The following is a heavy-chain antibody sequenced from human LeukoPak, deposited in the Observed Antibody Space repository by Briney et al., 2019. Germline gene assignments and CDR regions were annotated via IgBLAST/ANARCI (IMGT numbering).Heavy chain of an antibody. V-gene: IGHV4-34*01. CDR2: INHSGST. J-gene: IGHJ5*02. CDR1: GGSFCGYY. CDR3: ARGVTGYYYDSSGSAPHENWFDP. Sequence: PSETLSLTCAVYGGSFCGYYWSWIRQPPGKGLEWIGEINHSGSTNYNPSLKSRVTISVDTSKNQFSLKLSSVTAADTAVYYCARGVTGYYYDSSGSAPHENWFDPWGQGTLVTVSS. D-gene: IGHD3-22*01.